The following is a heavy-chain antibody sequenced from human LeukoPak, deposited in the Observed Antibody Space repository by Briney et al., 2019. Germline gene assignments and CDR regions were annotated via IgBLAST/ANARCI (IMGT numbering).Heavy chain of an antibody. J-gene: IGHJ5*02. CDR2: IFYSGST. D-gene: IGHD5-18*01. CDR3: ARDNGYSYAP. Sequence: KTSETLSLTCAVSGGSISSSYWSWIQQPPGKRLEWIGDIFYSGSTKYNPSLKSRVTISVDTSKNQFSLKVSSVTAADTAVYYCARDNGYSYAPWGQGTLVTVSS. CDR1: GGSISSSY. V-gene: IGHV4-59*01.